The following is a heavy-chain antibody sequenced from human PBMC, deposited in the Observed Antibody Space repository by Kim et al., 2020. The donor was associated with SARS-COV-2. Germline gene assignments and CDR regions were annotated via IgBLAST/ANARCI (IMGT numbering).Heavy chain of an antibody. V-gene: IGHV7-4-1*02. CDR1: GYTFTSYA. Sequence: ASVKVSCKASGYTFTSYAMNWVRQAPGQGLEWMGWINTNTGNPTYAQGFTGRFVFSLDTSVSTAYLQISSLKAEDTAVYYCARVERYGDYVNRTERAFDIWGQGTMVTVSS. CDR2: INTNTGNP. D-gene: IGHD4-17*01. CDR3: ARVERYGDYVNRTERAFDI. J-gene: IGHJ3*02.